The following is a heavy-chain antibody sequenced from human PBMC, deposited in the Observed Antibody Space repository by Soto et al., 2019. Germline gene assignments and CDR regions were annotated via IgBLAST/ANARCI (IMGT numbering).Heavy chain of an antibody. CDR1: GFTFSSYS. J-gene: IGHJ6*03. CDR3: ARSSTSCYDDGCYYYYMDV. CDR2: ISSSSSYI. V-gene: IGHV3-21*01. D-gene: IGHD2-2*01. Sequence: GGSLRLSCAASGFTFSSYSMNWVRQAPGKGLEWVSSISSSSSYIYYADSVKGRFTISRDNAKNSLYLQMNSLRAEDTAVYYCARSSTSCYDDGCYYYYMDVWGKGTTVTVSS.